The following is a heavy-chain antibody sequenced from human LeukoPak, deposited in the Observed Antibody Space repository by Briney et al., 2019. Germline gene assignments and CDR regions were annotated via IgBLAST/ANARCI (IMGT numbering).Heavy chain of an antibody. CDR1: GFTFSSYS. D-gene: IGHD2-2*01. CDR3: ARQPDCSSTSCRDYYYYGMDV. Sequence: GGSLRLSCAASGFTFSSYSMNWVRQAPGKGLEWVSSISSSSSYIYYADSVKGRFTISRDNAKNSPYLQMNSLRAGDTAVYYCARQPDCSSTSCRDYYYYGMDVWGQGTTVTVSS. V-gene: IGHV3-21*01. J-gene: IGHJ6*02. CDR2: ISSSSSYI.